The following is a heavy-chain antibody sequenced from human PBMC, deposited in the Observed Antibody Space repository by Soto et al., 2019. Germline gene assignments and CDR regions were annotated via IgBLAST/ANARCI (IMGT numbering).Heavy chain of an antibody. CDR3: VRALDVTGDSSGYYDY. CDR2: IYYSGRT. V-gene: IGHV4-31*03. Sequence: SETLSLSCTVSGGSVSSGGYYWSWIRQHPGKGMEWIGYIYYSGRTYYNPSLKSRVTISVDTSKNQFSLKLSSVTAADTAVYYCVRALDVTGDSSGYYDYLVQGTLVIVFS. CDR1: GGSVSSGGYY. D-gene: IGHD3-22*01. J-gene: IGHJ4*02.